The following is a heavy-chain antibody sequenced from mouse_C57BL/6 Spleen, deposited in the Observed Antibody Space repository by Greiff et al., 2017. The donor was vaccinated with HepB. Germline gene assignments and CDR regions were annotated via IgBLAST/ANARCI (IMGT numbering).Heavy chain of an antibody. CDR3: ARWYDYWYSDV. V-gene: IGHV1-64*01. CDR2: IHPNSGST. Sequence: QVQLQQPGAELVKPGASVKLSCKASGYTFTSYWMHWVKQRPGQGLEWIGMIHPNSGSTNYNEKFKSKATLTVDKSSSTAYMQLSSLTSEDSAVYYCARWYDYWYSDVWGTGTTVTVSS. J-gene: IGHJ1*03. CDR1: GYTFTSYW. D-gene: IGHD2-3*01.